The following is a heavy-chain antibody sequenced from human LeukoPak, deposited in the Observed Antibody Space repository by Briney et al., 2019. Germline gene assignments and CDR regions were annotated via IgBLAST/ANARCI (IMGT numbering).Heavy chain of an antibody. J-gene: IGHJ4*02. CDR3: AKRTTVTTSYYFDY. Sequence: PGGSLRLSCAASGFAFSDSWMTWIRQAPGKGLEWVAFIKGDGSAKKYVDSVKGRFTISRDNAKNSLFLQMNSLRAEDTAVYYCAKRTTVTTSYYFDYWGQGTLVTVSS. V-gene: IGHV3-7*01. CDR2: IKGDGSAK. CDR1: GFAFSDSW. D-gene: IGHD4-17*01.